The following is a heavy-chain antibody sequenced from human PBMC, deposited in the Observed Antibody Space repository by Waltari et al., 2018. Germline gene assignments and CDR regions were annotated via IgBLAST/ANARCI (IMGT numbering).Heavy chain of an antibody. CDR2: ISHSGVT. CDR1: GGPFTDYS. CDR3: ARTWGYSPPLGWFDP. D-gene: IGHD2-2*02. J-gene: IGHJ5*02. Sequence: QVQLHQWGAGLLQPSETLSLTCAVSGGPFTDYSWSWIGQPPGRGLEGIGEISHSGVTHDNPSLRSRVTMAVDTIKKHFSLKLTSLTAADTAVYFCARTWGYSPPLGWFDPWGQGTRVTISS. V-gene: IGHV4-34*01.